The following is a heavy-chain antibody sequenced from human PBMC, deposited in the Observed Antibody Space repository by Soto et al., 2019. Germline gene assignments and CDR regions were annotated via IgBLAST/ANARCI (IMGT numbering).Heavy chain of an antibody. CDR3: ARDRYIVVVPAAPPASYYYGMDV. Sequence: SETLSLTCTVSGGSISSSSYYWGWIRQPPGKGLEWIGSIYYSGSTYYNPSLKSRVTISVDTSKNQFSLKLSSVTAADTAVYYCARDRYIVVVPAAPPASYYYGMDVWGQGTTVTVSS. CDR1: GGSISSSSYY. V-gene: IGHV4-39*07. D-gene: IGHD2-2*01. CDR2: IYYSGST. J-gene: IGHJ6*02.